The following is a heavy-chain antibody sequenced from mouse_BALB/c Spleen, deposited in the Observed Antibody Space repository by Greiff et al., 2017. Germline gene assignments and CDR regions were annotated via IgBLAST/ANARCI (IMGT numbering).Heavy chain of an antibody. V-gene: IGHV1-54*01. J-gene: IGHJ4*01. CDR2: INPGSGGT. D-gene: IGHD2-4*01. Sequence: QVQLKESGAELVRPGTSVKVSCKASGYAFTNYLIEWVKQRPGQGLEWIGVINPGSGGTNYNEKFKGKATLTADKSSSTAYMQLSSLTSDDSAVYFCARSEPMIRDGSDYWGQGTSVTVSS. CDR1: GYAFTNYL. CDR3: ARSEPMIRDGSDY.